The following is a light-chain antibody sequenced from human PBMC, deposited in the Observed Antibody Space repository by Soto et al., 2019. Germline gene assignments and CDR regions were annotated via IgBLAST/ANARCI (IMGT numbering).Light chain of an antibody. CDR2: DAS. CDR3: QQRSNWPALT. V-gene: IGKV3-11*01. CDR1: QSVSSY. Sequence: EIVLTQSPATLSLSPGERATLSCRASQSVSSYLAWYQQKPGQAPRLLIYDASNRATGIPARFSGSGSGTDFTLTISSLAPEDFAVYYCQQRSNWPALTLGGGTKVEIK. J-gene: IGKJ4*01.